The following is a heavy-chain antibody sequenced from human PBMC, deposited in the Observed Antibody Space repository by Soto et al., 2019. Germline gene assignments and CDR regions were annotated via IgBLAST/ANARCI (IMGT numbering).Heavy chain of an antibody. D-gene: IGHD1-26*01. J-gene: IGHJ4*02. Sequence: PSETLSLTCTVFGGSINTYYWSWIRQPPGKGLEWIGYIYYSGSTNYNPSLKSRVTISVDTSKNQFSLKLSSVTAADTAVYYCARRYGGNLDYWGQGTLVTVSS. CDR3: ARRYGGNLDY. CDR1: GGSINTYY. CDR2: IYYSGST. V-gene: IGHV4-59*08.